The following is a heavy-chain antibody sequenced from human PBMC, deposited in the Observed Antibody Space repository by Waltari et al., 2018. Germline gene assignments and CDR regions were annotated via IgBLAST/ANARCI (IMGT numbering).Heavy chain of an antibody. D-gene: IGHD3-22*01. Sequence: EVQLVESGGGLVKPGGSLRLSCAASGFTFSRYSMNWVRQAPGKGLEWVSSISSSISYIYYADSVKGRFTISRDNAKNSLYLQMNSLRAEDTAVYYCARGPYHYDSSGYYEVYWGQGTLVTVSS. CDR3: ARGPYHYDSSGYYEVY. CDR1: GFTFSRYS. V-gene: IGHV3-21*01. J-gene: IGHJ4*02. CDR2: ISSSISYI.